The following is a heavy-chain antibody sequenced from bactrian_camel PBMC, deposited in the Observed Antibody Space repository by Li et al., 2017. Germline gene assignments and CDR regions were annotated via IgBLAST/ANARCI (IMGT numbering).Heavy chain of an antibody. CDR2: IDNNGAA. D-gene: IGHD1*01. CDR1: GYTYSDYC. CDR3: AAAPRICAGSKESDYED. J-gene: IGHJ4*01. Sequence: QLVESGGGLVQPGESLRLSCAASGYTYSDYCMAWFRQAPGKEREGVARIDNNGAASYADSVKDRFTISKDGAKNTLYLQTNSLKPEDTAMYYCAAAPRICAGSKESDYEDWGQGTQVTVS. V-gene: IGHV3S26*01.